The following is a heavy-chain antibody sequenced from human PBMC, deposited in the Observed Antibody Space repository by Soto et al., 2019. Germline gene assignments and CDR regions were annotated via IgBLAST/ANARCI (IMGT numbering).Heavy chain of an antibody. CDR1: GGTFSSYA. Sequence: ASVKVSCKASGGTFSSYAISWVRQAPGQGLEWMGGIIPIFGTANYAQKFQGRVTITADESTSTAYMELSSLRSEDTAVYYCARGGTIFSGGYYYYGMDVWGQGTTVTVSS. J-gene: IGHJ6*02. D-gene: IGHD3-3*01. CDR2: IIPIFGTA. CDR3: ARGGTIFSGGYYYYGMDV. V-gene: IGHV1-69*13.